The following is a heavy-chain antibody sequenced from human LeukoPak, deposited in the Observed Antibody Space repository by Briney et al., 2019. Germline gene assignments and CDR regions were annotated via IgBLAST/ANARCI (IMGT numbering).Heavy chain of an antibody. V-gene: IGHV4-61*02. Sequence: PSQTLSLTCTVSGGSLSSGSDYWSWIRQSAGKGLEWIGRIYASGSTNYKPSLKSRVTISVDTSKNQFSLKLSSVTAADTAVYYCARDSLYSYGSTFDYWGQGTLVTVSS. D-gene: IGHD5-18*01. CDR3: ARDSLYSYGSTFDY. J-gene: IGHJ4*02. CDR1: GGSLSSGSDY. CDR2: IYASGST.